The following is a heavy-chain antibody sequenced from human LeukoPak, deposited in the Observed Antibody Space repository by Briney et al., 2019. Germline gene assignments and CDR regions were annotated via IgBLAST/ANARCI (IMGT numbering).Heavy chain of an antibody. J-gene: IGHJ4*02. CDR2: IKKDGSEK. Sequence: PGGSLRLSCAASGFTFSSYWMSWVRQAPGKGLEWVANIKKDGSEKYYVDSVKGRFTISRDSAKTSLYLQMNSLRAEDTAVYYCARDLSGVTGYTYGRGIDYWGQGTLVTVSS. CDR1: GFTFSSYW. CDR3: ARDLSGVTGYTYGRGIDY. V-gene: IGHV3-7*01. D-gene: IGHD5-18*01.